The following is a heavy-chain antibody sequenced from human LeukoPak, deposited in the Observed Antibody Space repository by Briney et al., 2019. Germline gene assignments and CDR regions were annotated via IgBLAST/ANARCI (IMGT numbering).Heavy chain of an antibody. J-gene: IGHJ4*02. D-gene: IGHD6-19*01. CDR2: IKSKTDGGTT. Sequence: PGGSLRLSCAASGFTFSNAWMSWVRQAPGKGLEWVGRIKSKTDGGTTDYAAPVKGRFTISRDDSKNTLYLQMNSLRAEDTAVYYCAKLIAVAGYYFDYWGQGTLVTVSS. CDR3: AKLIAVAGYYFDY. V-gene: IGHV3-15*01. CDR1: GFTFSNAW.